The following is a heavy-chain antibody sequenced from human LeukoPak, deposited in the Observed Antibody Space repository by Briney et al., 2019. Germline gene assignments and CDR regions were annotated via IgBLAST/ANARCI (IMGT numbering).Heavy chain of an antibody. CDR1: GYTFSGYY. J-gene: IGHJ5*02. V-gene: IGHV1-2*06. D-gene: IGHD6-19*01. CDR3: ARAKGAVDHNWFDP. Sequence: ASVKVSCKASGYTFSGYYMHWVRQAPGQGLEWMGRINPNSCGTNSAQKFQGRVTMTRDTSISTAYMELSRLRFDDTAVYYCARAKGAVDHNWFDPWGQGTLVTVSS. CDR2: INPNSCGT.